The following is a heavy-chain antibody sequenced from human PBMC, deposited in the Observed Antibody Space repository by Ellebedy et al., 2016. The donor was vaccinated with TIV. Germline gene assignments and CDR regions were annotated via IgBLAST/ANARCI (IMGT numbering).Heavy chain of an antibody. CDR3: ASEVGGGPFDY. D-gene: IGHD1-26*01. CDR1: GGSIRSSTYY. Sequence: MPSETLSLTCSVSGGSIRSSTYYWGWIRQPPGKGLEWIGSFYYSGSTYYNPSLKSRVTISVDTPNNQFSLKLSSMTAADMAVYYCASEVGGGPFDYWGQGTLVTVSS. J-gene: IGHJ4*02. CDR2: FYYSGST. V-gene: IGHV4-39*07.